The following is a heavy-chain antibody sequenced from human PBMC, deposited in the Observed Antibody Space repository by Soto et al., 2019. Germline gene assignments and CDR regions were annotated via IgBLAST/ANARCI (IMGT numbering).Heavy chain of an antibody. CDR1: GYAFTTYG. CDR2: ISAHNGTT. V-gene: IGHV1-18*01. J-gene: IGHJ4*02. Sequence: QVHLVQSGAEVKKPGASVKVSCQASGYAFTTYGITWVRQAPGQGLEWMGWISAHNGTTNYAQKLQGRVTVTRDTSTSTAYMELRSLRSDDTAVYYCARGRYGEYWGQGARVTVSS. D-gene: IGHD3-10*01. CDR3: ARGRYGEY.